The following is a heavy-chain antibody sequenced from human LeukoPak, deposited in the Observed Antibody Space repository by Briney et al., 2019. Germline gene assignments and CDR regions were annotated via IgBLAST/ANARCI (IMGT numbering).Heavy chain of an antibody. V-gene: IGHV4-59*01. J-gene: IGHJ4*02. CDR2: IYYSGST. Sequence: PSETLSLTCTVSGGSISSYYWSWIRQPPGKGLEWIGYIYYSGSTNYNPSLKSRVTISVDTSKSQFSLKLSSVTAADTAVYYCASKPYYDFWSGYYFDYWGQGTLVTVSS. CDR1: GGSISSYY. D-gene: IGHD3-3*01. CDR3: ASKPYYDFWSGYYFDY.